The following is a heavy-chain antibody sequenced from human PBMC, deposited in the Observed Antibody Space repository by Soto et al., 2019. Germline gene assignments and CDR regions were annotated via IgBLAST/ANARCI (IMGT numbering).Heavy chain of an antibody. V-gene: IGHV4-31*03. D-gene: IGHD5-12*01. J-gene: IGHJ4*02. CDR1: AGSISSDGFY. Sequence: LSLTCSVSAGSISSDGFYWNWIRQPPGRGLEWIGYIYHSGGTYSSPSLRSRVTISVDTSKNQFTLKLSSVTAADTAVYFCARDRGGYGVFDYWGQGTLVTVSS. CDR2: IYHSGGT. CDR3: ARDRGGYGVFDY.